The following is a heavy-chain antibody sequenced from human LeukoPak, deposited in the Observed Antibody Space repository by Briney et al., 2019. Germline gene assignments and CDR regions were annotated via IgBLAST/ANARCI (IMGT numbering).Heavy chain of an antibody. D-gene: IGHD6-19*01. J-gene: IGHJ4*02. Sequence: SETLSLTCAVYGGSFSGYYWSWIRQPPGKGLEWIGEINHSGSTNYNPSLRSRVTISVDTSKNQFSLKLSSVTAADTAVYYCASSGWYEGGIDWGQGTLVTVSS. CDR1: GGSFSGYY. CDR2: INHSGST. CDR3: ASSGWYEGGID. V-gene: IGHV4-34*01.